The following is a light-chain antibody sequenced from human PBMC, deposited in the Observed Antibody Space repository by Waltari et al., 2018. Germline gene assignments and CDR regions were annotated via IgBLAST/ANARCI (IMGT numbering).Light chain of an antibody. Sequence: EIVMTQSPATLSVSPGERATLSCRASQSVSSNVAWYQQKPGQAPRLLIYGASTRATGIPARFSGSGSGTEFTLTISSMQSEDFAVYYCQQYNNWPPEVTFGGGTKVGIK. CDR2: GAS. CDR1: QSVSSN. V-gene: IGKV3-15*01. CDR3: QQYNNWPPEVT. J-gene: IGKJ4*01.